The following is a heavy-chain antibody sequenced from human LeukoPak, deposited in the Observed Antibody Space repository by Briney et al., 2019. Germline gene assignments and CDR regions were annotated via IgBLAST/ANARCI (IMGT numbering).Heavy chain of an antibody. CDR1: GGSISSSSYY. CDR2: IYYSGST. CDR3: ARQQYGALGY. D-gene: IGHD4/OR15-4a*01. Sequence: SETLSLTCTVSGGSISSSSYYWGWIRQPPGKGLEWIGSIYYSGSTYYNPSLKSRVTISVDTSKNQFSLKLSSVTAADTAVYYCARQQYGALGYWGQGTLVTVSS. J-gene: IGHJ4*02. V-gene: IGHV4-39*01.